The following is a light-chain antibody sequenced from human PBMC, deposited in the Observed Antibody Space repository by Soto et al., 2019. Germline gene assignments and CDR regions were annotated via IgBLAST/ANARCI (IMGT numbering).Light chain of an antibody. V-gene: IGLV2-8*01. J-gene: IGLJ3*02. CDR2: EVS. CDR3: TSYACSNTFRV. Sequence: SALTQPPSASGSPGQSVTISCTGTSSDVGGYNYVSWYQPHPGKAPKLMIYEVSKRPSGVPDRSSGSKSGNTASLIVSGLQAEYEADSYVTSYACSNTFRVFGGGTPLTV. CDR1: SSDVGGYNY.